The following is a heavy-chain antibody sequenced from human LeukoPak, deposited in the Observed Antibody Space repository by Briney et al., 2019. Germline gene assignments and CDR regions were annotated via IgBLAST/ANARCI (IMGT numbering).Heavy chain of an antibody. CDR3: AKGGAATMRDGYNYYYYYMEV. CDR2: IRYDGSNK. Sequence: PGGSLRLSCAASGFTFSSYGMHWVRQAPGKGLEWVAFIRYDGSNKYYADSVKGRFTISRDNSKNTLYLQMNSLRAEDTAVYYCAKGGAATMRDGYNYYYYYMEVWGRGTTVTVSS. CDR1: GFTFSSYG. J-gene: IGHJ6*03. D-gene: IGHD5-24*01. V-gene: IGHV3-30*02.